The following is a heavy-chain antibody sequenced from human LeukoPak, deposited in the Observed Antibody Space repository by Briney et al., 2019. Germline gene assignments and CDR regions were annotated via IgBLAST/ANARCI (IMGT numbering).Heavy chain of an antibody. V-gene: IGHV4-59*12. CDR1: GGSISSYY. Sequence: SETLSLTCTVSGGSISSYYWSWIRQPPGKGLERIGYIYYSGSTNYNPSLKSRVTISVDTSKNQFSLKLSSVTAADTAVYYCARGGRRWQKQRPPYYYYYMDVWGKGTTVTVSS. J-gene: IGHJ6*03. CDR2: IYYSGST. CDR3: ARGGRRWQKQRPPYYYYYMDV. D-gene: IGHD5-24*01.